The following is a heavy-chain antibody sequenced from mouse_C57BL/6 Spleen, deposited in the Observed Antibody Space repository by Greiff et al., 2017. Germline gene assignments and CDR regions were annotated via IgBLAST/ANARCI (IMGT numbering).Heavy chain of an antibody. V-gene: IGHV5-16*01. J-gene: IGHJ4*01. CDR1: GFTFSDYY. Sequence: DVKLVESEGGLVQPGSSMKLSCTASGFTFSDYYMAWVRQVPEKGLEWVANINYDGSSTYYLDSLKSRFIISRDNAKNILYLQMSSLKSEDTATYYCARDLAVIYDGYLNYYAMDYWGQGTSVTVSS. D-gene: IGHD2-3*01. CDR3: ARDLAVIYDGYLNYYAMDY. CDR2: INYDGSST.